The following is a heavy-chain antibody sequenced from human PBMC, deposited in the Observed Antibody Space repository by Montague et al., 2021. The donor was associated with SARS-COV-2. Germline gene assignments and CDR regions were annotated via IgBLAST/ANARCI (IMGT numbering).Heavy chain of an antibody. CDR3: ANLAITMVRGVPPNDY. D-gene: IGHD3-10*01. CDR2: ISWNSGSI. CDR1: GFTFGDYA. J-gene: IGHJ4*02. V-gene: IGHV3-9*01. Sequence: SLRLSCSASGFTFGDYAMHWVRQAPGKGLEWVSGISWNSGSIGYADSVKGRFTISRDNAKNSLYLQMNSLRAEDTALYYCANLAITMVRGVPPNDYWGQGTLVTLSS.